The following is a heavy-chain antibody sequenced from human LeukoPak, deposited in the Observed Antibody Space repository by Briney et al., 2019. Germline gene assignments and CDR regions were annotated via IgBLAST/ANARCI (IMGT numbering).Heavy chain of an antibody. V-gene: IGHV4-34*01. CDR1: GGSFSGYY. Sequence: SETLSLTCAVYGGSFSGYYWSWIRQPPGKGLEWIGEINHSGSTNYNPTLKSRVTISVDTSKNQFSLKLSSVTAADTAVYYCARSRRKLLWFGEGYYYYGMDVWGQGTTVTVSS. J-gene: IGHJ6*02. D-gene: IGHD3-10*01. CDR3: ARSRRKLLWFGEGYYYYGMDV. CDR2: INHSGST.